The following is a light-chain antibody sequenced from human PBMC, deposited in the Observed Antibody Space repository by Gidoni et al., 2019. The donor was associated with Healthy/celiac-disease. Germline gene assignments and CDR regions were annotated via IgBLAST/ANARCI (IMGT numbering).Light chain of an antibody. Sequence: HSALTQPRSVSGSPGHSVTISCTGTSSDVGGYNYVSWYQQHPGKAPKFMIYDVSKRPSGVPDRFSGSKSGNTASLTISGLQADDEADYYCCSYAGSYVVFGGGTKLTVL. CDR2: DVS. CDR3: CSYAGSYVV. J-gene: IGLJ2*01. V-gene: IGLV2-11*01. CDR1: SSDVGGYNY.